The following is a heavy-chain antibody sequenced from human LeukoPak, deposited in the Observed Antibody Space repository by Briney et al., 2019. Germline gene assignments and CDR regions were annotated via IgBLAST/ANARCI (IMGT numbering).Heavy chain of an antibody. CDR1: GYTFTSYD. Sequence: GASVKVSCKASGYTFTSYDINWVRQAPGQGLEWMGWINPNSGGTNYAQKFQGRVTMTRDTSISTAYMELSRLRSDDTAVYYCARGNPVRMTTVTTLDYWGQGTLVTVSS. CDR2: INPNSGGT. D-gene: IGHD4-17*01. CDR3: ARGNPVRMTTVTTLDY. V-gene: IGHV1-2*02. J-gene: IGHJ4*02.